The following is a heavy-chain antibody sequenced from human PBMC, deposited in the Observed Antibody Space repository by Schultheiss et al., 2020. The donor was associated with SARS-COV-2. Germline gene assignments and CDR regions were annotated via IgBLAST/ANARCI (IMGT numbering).Heavy chain of an antibody. CDR3: ARHPPNSNYPGDAFDI. CDR1: GGSFSGYY. CDR2: INHSGST. V-gene: IGHV4-34*01. Sequence: SETLSLTCAVYGGSFSGYYWSWIRQPPGKGLEWIGEINHSGSTNYNPSLKSRDTISVDSSKNQFSLKLSSVTAADTAVYYCARHPPNSNYPGDAFDIWGHGTMVTVSS. D-gene: IGHD4-11*01. J-gene: IGHJ3*02.